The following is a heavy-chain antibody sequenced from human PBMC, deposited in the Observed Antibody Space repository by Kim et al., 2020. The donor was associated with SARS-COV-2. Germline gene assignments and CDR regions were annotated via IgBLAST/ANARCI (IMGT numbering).Heavy chain of an antibody. V-gene: IGHV3-30*04. D-gene: IGHD2-2*01. CDR1: GFTFSSYA. CDR3: ARPYELSSGSSTIYYYYG. CDR2: ISYDGSNK. J-gene: IGHJ6*01. Sequence: GGSLRLSCAASGFTFSSYAMHWVRQAPGKGLEWVAVISYDGSNKYYADSVKGRFTISRDNSKNTLYLQMNSLRAEDTAVYYCARPYELSSGSSTIYYYYG.